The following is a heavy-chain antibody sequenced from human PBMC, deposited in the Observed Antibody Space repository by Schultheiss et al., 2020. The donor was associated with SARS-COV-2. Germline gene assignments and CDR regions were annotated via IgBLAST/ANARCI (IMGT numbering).Heavy chain of an antibody. D-gene: IGHD3-10*01. V-gene: IGHV3-15*01. Sequence: GESLKISCAASGFTFSNAWMSWVRQAPGKGLEWVGRIKSKTDGGTTDYAAPVKGRFTISRDDSKNTLYLQMNSLKTEDTAVYYCAKDRVRGVIDYWGQGTLVTVSS. CDR3: AKDRVRGVIDY. CDR2: IKSKTDGGTT. J-gene: IGHJ4*02. CDR1: GFTFSNAW.